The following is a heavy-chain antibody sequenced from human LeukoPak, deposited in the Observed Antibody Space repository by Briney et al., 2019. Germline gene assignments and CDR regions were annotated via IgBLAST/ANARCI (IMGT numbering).Heavy chain of an antibody. Sequence: PSEALSLTCTVSGYSISSGYFWGWIRQPPGKGLKWIGSIHHSGSAYYNPSLKSRVTISVDTSKNQFSLKLSSVTAADTAAYYCARGQAARFDPWGQGTLVTVSS. CDR2: IHHSGSA. J-gene: IGHJ5*02. CDR1: GYSISSGYF. CDR3: ARGQAARFDP. V-gene: IGHV4-38-2*02. D-gene: IGHD5-18*01.